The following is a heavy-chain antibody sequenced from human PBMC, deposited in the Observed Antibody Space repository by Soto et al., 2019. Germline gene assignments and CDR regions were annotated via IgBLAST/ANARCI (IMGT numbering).Heavy chain of an antibody. CDR3: ARLRYPGRSPLQYGMDV. J-gene: IGHJ6*02. CDR1: GFTFSSYE. Sequence: PGGSLRLSCAASGFTFSSYEMNWVRQAPGKGLEWVSYISSSGSTIYYADSVKGRFTISRDNAKNSLYLQMNSLRAEDTAVYYCARLRYPGRSPLQYGMDVWGQGTTVTVSS. V-gene: IGHV3-48*03. D-gene: IGHD4-4*01. CDR2: ISSSGSTI.